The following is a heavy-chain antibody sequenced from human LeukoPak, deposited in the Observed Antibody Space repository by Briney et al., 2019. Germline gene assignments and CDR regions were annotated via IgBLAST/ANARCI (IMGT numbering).Heavy chain of an antibody. V-gene: IGHV4-34*01. CDR1: GGSFSGYY. Sequence: KPSETLSLTCAVYGGSFSGYYWSWIRQPPGKGLEWIGEINHSGSTNYNPSLKSRVTISVDTSKNQFSLKLSSVTAADTAVYYCARGFPSRGTGGRDGMDVWGQGTTVTVSS. J-gene: IGHJ6*02. CDR3: ARGFPSRGTGGRDGMDV. CDR2: INHSGST. D-gene: IGHD3-16*01.